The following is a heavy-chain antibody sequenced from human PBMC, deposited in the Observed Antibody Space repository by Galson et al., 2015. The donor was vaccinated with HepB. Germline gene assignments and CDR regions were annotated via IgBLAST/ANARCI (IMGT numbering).Heavy chain of an antibody. CDR3: ARDPYGGNSLDC. CDR1: GFTFSSYG. V-gene: IGHV3-33*01. Sequence: SLRLSCAASGFTFSSYGMHWVRQAPGKGLEWVAVIWYDGSNKYYADSVKGRFTISRDNSKNTLYLQMNSLRAEDTAVYYCARDPYGGNSLDCWGQGTLVTVSS. J-gene: IGHJ4*02. CDR2: IWYDGSNK. D-gene: IGHD4-23*01.